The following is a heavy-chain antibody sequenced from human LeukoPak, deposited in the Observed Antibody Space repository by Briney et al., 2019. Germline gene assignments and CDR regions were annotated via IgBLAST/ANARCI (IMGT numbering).Heavy chain of an antibody. D-gene: IGHD2-8*01. CDR2: IWYDGSNS. CDR3: ARVRSFAAASANGPLGL. V-gene: IGHV3-33*01. J-gene: IGHJ1*01. CDR1: GFTFNSYG. Sequence: GRSLRLSCTASGFTFNSYGMHWVRQAPGKGLEWVAVIWYDGSNSYYVDSVKGRITTSRNNSKNTLYLQMNSLRAEDTAVYCCARVRSFAAASANGPLGLWGQGTLVSVFS.